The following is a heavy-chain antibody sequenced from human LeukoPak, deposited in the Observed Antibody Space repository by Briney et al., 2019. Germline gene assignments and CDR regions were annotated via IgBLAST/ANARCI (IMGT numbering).Heavy chain of an antibody. D-gene: IGHD6-19*01. CDR3: AKEARYSSGWYYYYYMDV. J-gene: IGHJ6*03. V-gene: IGHV3-30*18. Sequence: PGRSLRLSCAASGFTFSSYGMHWVRQAPGKGLEWVAVISYDGSNKYYADSVKGRFTISRDNSKNTLYLQMNSLRAEDTAVYYCAKEARYSSGWYYYYYMDVWGKGTTVTVSS. CDR2: ISYDGSNK. CDR1: GFTFSSYG.